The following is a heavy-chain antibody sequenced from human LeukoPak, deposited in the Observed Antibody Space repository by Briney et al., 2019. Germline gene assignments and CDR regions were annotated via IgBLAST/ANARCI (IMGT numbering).Heavy chain of an antibody. V-gene: IGHV3-23*01. Sequence: PGGSLRLSCAASGFTFSSYAMSWVRQAPGKGLEWVSAISGSGGSTYYADSVKGRFTISRDNSKNTLYLQVNSLRAEDTAVYYCANYGCSSTSCSDYYYYYGMDVWGQGTTVTVSS. D-gene: IGHD2-2*01. CDR2: ISGSGGST. J-gene: IGHJ6*02. CDR3: ANYGCSSTSCSDYYYYYGMDV. CDR1: GFTFSSYA.